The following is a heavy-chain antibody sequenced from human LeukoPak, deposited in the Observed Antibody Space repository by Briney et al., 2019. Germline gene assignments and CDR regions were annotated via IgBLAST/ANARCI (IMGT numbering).Heavy chain of an antibody. CDR2: IYSSGST. V-gene: IGHV4-61*02. D-gene: IGHD5-12*01. CDR3: ARRQIVTTIIDY. CDR1: GGSISSGFYY. Sequence: SETLSLTCTVSGGSISSGFYYWSWIRQPAGKGLEWIGRIYSSGSTNYNPSLKSRVTISVDTSKNQYSLKLSSVTAAYTAVYYCARRQIVTTIIDYWGQGTLVTVSS. J-gene: IGHJ4*02.